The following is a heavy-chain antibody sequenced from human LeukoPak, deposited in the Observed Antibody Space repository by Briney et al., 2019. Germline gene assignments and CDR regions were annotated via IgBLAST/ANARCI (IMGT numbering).Heavy chain of an antibody. Sequence: PGGSLRLSCAASGFTFDDYAMHWVRQAPGKGLEWVSGISWNSGSIGYADSVKGRFTFSRDNAKNSLYLQMNSLRAEDTALYYCARGDFRNYYGMDVWGQGTTVTVSS. CDR1: GFTFDDYA. J-gene: IGHJ6*02. V-gene: IGHV3-9*01. CDR3: ARGDFRNYYGMDV. CDR2: ISWNSGSI. D-gene: IGHD3-3*01.